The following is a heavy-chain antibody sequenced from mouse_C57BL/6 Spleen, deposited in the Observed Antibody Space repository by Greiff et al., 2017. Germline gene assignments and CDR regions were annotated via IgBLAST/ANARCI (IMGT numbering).Heavy chain of an antibody. D-gene: IGHD4-1*01. CDR1: GYSITSGYD. J-gene: IGHJ3*01. V-gene: IGHV3-1*01. Sequence: EVKLQESGPGMVKPSQSLSLTCTVTGYSITSGYDWHWIRHFPGNKLEWMGYISYSGSTNYNPSLKSRISITHDTSKNHFFLKLNSVTTEDTATYYCARESLGHGCAYWGQGTLVTVSA. CDR2: ISYSGST. CDR3: ARESLGHGCAY.